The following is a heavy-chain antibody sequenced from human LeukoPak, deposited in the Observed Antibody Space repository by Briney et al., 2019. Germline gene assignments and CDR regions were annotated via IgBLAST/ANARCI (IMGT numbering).Heavy chain of an antibody. J-gene: IGHJ4*01. D-gene: IGHD3-16*01. V-gene: IGHV1-2*02. CDR1: GYTFTSYG. CDR3: ARGRRILGGPENAGDFFDF. CDR2: INPNSGAT. Sequence: ASVKVSCKASGYTFTSYGISWVRQAPGHGLKWMGWINPNSGATHYAQSFQARVTMTRDTSIGSGYMELTGLESADTAVYYCARGRRILGGPENAGDFFDFWGQGSLVTVSS.